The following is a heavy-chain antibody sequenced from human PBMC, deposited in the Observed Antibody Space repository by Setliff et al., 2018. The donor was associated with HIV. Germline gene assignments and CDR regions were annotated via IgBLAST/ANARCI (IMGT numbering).Heavy chain of an antibody. CDR3: ARDYLHVFDI. CDR1: GYTFTDYY. V-gene: IGHV1-2*02. CDR2: INSASGGT. Sequence: ASVKVSCKASGYTFTDYYIHWVRQAPGQGLEWMGWINSASGGTNYAQNFQGRVTVTRDTSINTAYVELNSLKSDYTAVDYCARDYLHVFDIWGQGTMVTVSS. J-gene: IGHJ3*02.